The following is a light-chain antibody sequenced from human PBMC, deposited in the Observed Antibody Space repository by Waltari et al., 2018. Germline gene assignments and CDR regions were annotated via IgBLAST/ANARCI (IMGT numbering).Light chain of an antibody. CDR1: QSVGTY. CDR3: QKYVNLPAT. CDR2: GAS. V-gene: IGKV3-20*01. J-gene: IGKJ1*01. Sequence: EIVLTQSPGTLSLSPGERATLSCRASQSVGTYLAWYQQKPGQAPRLLIYGASNRATGIPERFSDSGSGTDFSLTISRLEPEDFAVYYCQKYVNLPATFGQGTKVEIK.